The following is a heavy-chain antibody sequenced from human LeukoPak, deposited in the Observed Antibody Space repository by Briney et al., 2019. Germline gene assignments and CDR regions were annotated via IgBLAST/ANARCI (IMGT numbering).Heavy chain of an antibody. Sequence: GGSLRLSCAASGFTFSSYWMHWVRQVPGKGLVWVSRINSDGSSTSYADSVKGRFTISRDNAKNTLYLQMNSLRAEDTAVYYCARGPSIMITFGGVIAAELDYWGQGTLVTVSS. CDR2: INSDGSST. V-gene: IGHV3-74*01. J-gene: IGHJ4*02. CDR3: ARGPSIMITFGGVIAAELDY. CDR1: GFTFSSYW. D-gene: IGHD3-16*02.